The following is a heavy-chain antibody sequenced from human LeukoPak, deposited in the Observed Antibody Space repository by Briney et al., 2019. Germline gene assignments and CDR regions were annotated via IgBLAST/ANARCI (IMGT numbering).Heavy chain of an antibody. CDR3: ARNIVVVPAAGTGWFDP. D-gene: IGHD2-2*01. V-gene: IGHV4-39*07. CDR2: IYHSGST. J-gene: IGHJ5*02. CDR1: GGSISSSSYY. Sequence: SETLSLTCTVSGGSISSSSYYWGWIRQPPGKGLEWIGSIYHSGSTYYNPSLKSRVTISVDTSKNQFSLKLSSVTAADTAVYYCARNIVVVPAAGTGWFDPWGQGTLVTVSS.